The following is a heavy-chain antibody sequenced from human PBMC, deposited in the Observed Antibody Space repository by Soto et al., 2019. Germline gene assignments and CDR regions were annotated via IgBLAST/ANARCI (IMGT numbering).Heavy chain of an antibody. CDR2: IKTDGTYA. CDR3: SAGGGGYYAN. CDR1: GFTFSTYW. J-gene: IGHJ4*02. Sequence: EVQLVESGGDLVQPGGSLRLSCAASGFTFSTYWMHWVRQATGKGLLWVSSIKTDGTYATYADSVKGRFTISRDNAKNPLYLQMNRLGVEFAAVYYCSAGGGGYYANWGQGILVTVSS. V-gene: IGHV3-74*01. D-gene: IGHD3-22*01.